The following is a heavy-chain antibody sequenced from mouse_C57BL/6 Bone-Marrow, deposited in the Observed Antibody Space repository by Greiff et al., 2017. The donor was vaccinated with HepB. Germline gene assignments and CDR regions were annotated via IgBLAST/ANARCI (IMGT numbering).Heavy chain of an antibody. Sequence: QVQLQQPGAELVKPGTSVKMSCKASGYTFTSYWITWVKQRPGQGLEWIGDIYPGSGSTNYNEKFKSKATLTVDTSSSTAYMQLSSLTSEDSAVYYCASNVGSPYAMDYWGQGTSVTVSS. CDR3: ASNVGSPYAMDY. J-gene: IGHJ4*01. D-gene: IGHD1-1*01. V-gene: IGHV1-55*01. CDR2: IYPGSGST. CDR1: GYTFTSYW.